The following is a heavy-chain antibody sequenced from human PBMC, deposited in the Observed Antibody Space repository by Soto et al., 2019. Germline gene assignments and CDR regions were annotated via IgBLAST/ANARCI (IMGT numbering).Heavy chain of an antibody. Sequence: DTLSLTCTVSGSSSNSYYWSWMRQAPGKGMEWIGYIYYSGSTYYSPSLKSRVTISVDTSKNQFSLKLSSVTAADTAVYYCARMARRIAVAGTVWFDPWGQGTLVTVSS. CDR1: GSSSNSYY. CDR2: IYYSGST. CDR3: ARMARRIAVAGTVWFDP. J-gene: IGHJ5*02. D-gene: IGHD6-19*01. V-gene: IGHV4-59*12.